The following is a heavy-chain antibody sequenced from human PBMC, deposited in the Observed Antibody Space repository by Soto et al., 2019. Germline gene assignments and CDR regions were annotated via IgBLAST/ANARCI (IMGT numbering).Heavy chain of an antibody. CDR1: GDSVTTGSYY. Sequence: QLQLQESGPGLVKPSATLSLTCTVSGDSVTTGSYYWTWIRQPPGKGLEWIGYIYYTGRTDYSPSLKSRVTMSIDSPKNKFSLRLDSVTAADTAMYCCARAYSSSMLLDYWGQGTLVTVSS. CDR2: IYYTGRT. D-gene: IGHD6-6*01. CDR3: ARAYSSSMLLDY. V-gene: IGHV4-61*01. J-gene: IGHJ4*02.